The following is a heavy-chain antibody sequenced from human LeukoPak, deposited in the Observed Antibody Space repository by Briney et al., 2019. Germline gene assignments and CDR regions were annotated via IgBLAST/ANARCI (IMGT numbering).Heavy chain of an antibody. CDR2: ISGSGGST. D-gene: IGHD3-3*01. V-gene: IGHV3-23*01. CDR1: GFTFSSYA. Sequence: PGGSLRLSCAASGFTFSSYAMSWVRQAPGKGLEWVSAISGSGGSTYYADSVKGRFTISRDNSKNTLYLQMNSLRAEDTAVYYCARERRDFWSGYEIYYYMDVWGKGTTVTVSS. J-gene: IGHJ6*03. CDR3: ARERRDFWSGYEIYYYMDV.